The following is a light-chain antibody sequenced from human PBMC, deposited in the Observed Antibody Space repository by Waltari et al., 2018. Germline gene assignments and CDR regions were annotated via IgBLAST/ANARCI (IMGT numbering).Light chain of an antibody. CDR2: DVI. CDR1: RSDVGYYNY. Sequence: QSALTQPASVSGSPGQSIIISCTGTRSDVGYYNYVSWYQPHPGKAPQHMIYDVIKRPSGVSDRFSGSKSGNTASLTISGLQTDDEADYYCSSYTSSSDYVFGTGTKVTVL. J-gene: IGLJ1*01. CDR3: SSYTSSSDYV. V-gene: IGLV2-14*01.